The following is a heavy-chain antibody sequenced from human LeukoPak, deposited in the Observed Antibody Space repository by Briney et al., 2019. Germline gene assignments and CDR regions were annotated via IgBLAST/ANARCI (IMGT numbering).Heavy chain of an antibody. J-gene: IGHJ5*02. Sequence: ASVRVSCKASGYTFNNYGISWVRQAPGQGLEWMGWVTPYNGDTNYAQKFQGRVPMTADTSTSTAYMELRSLTSDDTAMYYCARDWHILSGRNCFDPWGQGTLVIVSS. CDR2: VTPYNGDT. CDR1: GYTFNNYG. V-gene: IGHV1-18*01. D-gene: IGHD3-9*01. CDR3: ARDWHILSGRNCFDP.